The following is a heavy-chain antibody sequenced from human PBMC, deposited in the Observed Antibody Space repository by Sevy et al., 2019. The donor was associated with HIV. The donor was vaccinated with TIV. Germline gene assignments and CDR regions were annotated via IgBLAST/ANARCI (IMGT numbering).Heavy chain of an antibody. D-gene: IGHD6-6*01. CDR3: ARACVAARPPYYYYYYGMDV. Sequence: GGSLRLSCAASGFTFSSYAMHWVRQAPGKGLEWVAVISYDGSNKYYADSVKGRFTISRDNSKNTLYLQMNSLRAEETAVYYCARACVAARPPYYYYYYGMDVWGQGTTVTVSS. J-gene: IGHJ6*02. CDR1: GFTFSSYA. CDR2: ISYDGSNK. V-gene: IGHV3-30*04.